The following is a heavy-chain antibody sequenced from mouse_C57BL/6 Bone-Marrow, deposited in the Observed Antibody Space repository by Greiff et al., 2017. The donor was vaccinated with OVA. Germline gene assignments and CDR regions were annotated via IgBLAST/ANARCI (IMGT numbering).Heavy chain of an antibody. CDR2: ISNGGGST. D-gene: IGHD2-2*01. J-gene: IGHJ3*01. V-gene: IGHV5-12*01. CDR1: GFTFSDYY. CDR3: ARPMVTTAY. Sequence: DVMLVESGGGLVQPGGSLKLSCAASGFTFSDYYMYWVRQTPEKRLEWVAYISNGGGSTYYPDTVKGRFTISRDNAKNTLYLQMSRLKSEDTAMYYCARPMVTTAYWGQGTLVTVSA.